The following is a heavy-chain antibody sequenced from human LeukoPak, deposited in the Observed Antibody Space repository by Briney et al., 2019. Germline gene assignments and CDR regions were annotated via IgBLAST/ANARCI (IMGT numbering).Heavy chain of an antibody. J-gene: IGHJ4*02. Sequence: PGGSLRLSCTASGFTFGDHALSWVRQAPGKGLEWVAVISYDGSNKYYADSVKGRFTISRDNSKNTLYLQMNSLRAEDTAVYYCARTHYDSSGWYGDYWGQGTLVTVSS. V-gene: IGHV3-30*01. CDR2: ISYDGSNK. CDR1: GFTFGDHA. CDR3: ARTHYDSSGWYGDY. D-gene: IGHD6-19*01.